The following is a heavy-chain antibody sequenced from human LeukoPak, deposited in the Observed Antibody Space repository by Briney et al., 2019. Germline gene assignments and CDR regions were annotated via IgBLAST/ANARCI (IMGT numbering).Heavy chain of an antibody. D-gene: IGHD3-16*01. CDR2: IRYDGSNK. J-gene: IGHJ3*02. Sequence: PGGSLRLSCAASGFTFSSYGMHWVRQAPGKGLERVAFIRYDGSNKYYADSVKGRFTISRDNSKNTLYLQMNSLRAEDTAVYYCAKDGDYVWGSYAFDIWGQGTMVTVSS. CDR3: AKDGDYVWGSYAFDI. V-gene: IGHV3-30*02. CDR1: GFTFSSYG.